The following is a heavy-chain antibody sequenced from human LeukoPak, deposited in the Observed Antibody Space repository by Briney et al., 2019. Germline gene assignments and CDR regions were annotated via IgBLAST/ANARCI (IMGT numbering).Heavy chain of an antibody. V-gene: IGHV4-39*02. CDR3: ARGAFDL. CDR1: GGSISSSNSY. J-gene: IGHJ2*01. Sequence: SETLSLTCTVSGGSISSSNSYWGWIRQPPGQGLEWIATVFYSGSPYYNPSLKSRITISMDTSKNQFSLNLTSVSAADTDIYYCARGAFDLWGRGTLVTVSA. CDR2: VFYSGSP.